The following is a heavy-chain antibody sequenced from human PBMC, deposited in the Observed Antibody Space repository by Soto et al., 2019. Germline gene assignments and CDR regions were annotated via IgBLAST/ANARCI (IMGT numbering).Heavy chain of an antibody. CDR1: GYSFTTYL. J-gene: IGHJ6*02. D-gene: IGHD6-19*01. V-gene: IGHV5-51*01. CDR2: IYPGDSDT. CDR3: ARSRRGAYSSGWYSPSGYYNYGIDV. Sequence: GGSLKISWKASGYSFTTYLIGWVRQMPGKSLEWMGIIYPGDSDTKYSPSLQGQVTISADTSITTAYLQWTSLKASDTAMYYCARSRRGAYSSGWYSPSGYYNYGIDVWGQGTTVTV.